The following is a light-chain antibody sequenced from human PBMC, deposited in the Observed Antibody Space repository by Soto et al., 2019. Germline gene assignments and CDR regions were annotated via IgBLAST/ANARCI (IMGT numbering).Light chain of an antibody. V-gene: IGLV2-8*01. CDR2: EVS. J-gene: IGLJ1*01. Sequence: QSALTQPPSASGSPGQSVTISCTGTSSDVGGYKYVSWYQQHPGKVPKLMIYEVSKRPSGVPDRFSGSKSGNTASLTVSGLQAEDEADYYCCSYAGSYSSDYVFGTGTKVTVL. CDR3: CSYAGSYSSDYV. CDR1: SSDVGGYKY.